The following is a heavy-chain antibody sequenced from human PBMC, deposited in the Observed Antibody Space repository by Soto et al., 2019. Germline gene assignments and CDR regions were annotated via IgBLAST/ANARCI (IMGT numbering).Heavy chain of an antibody. V-gene: IGHV3-64*04. J-gene: IGHJ4*02. CDR1: GFTFSSYA. Sequence: GGSLRLSCSASGFTFSSYAMHWVRQAPGKGLEYVSAISANGGATYFADSVKGRFTISRDNAKTSLYLQMDSLRNEDTAVYYCARFFGSGFDYWGQGTLVTVSS. CDR2: ISANGGAT. D-gene: IGHD6-19*01. CDR3: ARFFGSGFDY.